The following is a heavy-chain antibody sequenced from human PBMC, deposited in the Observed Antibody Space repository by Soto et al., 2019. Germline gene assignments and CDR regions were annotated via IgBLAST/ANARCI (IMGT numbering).Heavy chain of an antibody. V-gene: IGHV1-69*13. Sequence: GASVKVSCKASGGPFSSYAISWVRQAPGQGLEWMGGIIPIFGTANYAQKFQGRVTITADESTSTAYMELRSLRSEDTAVYYCARALTRDYYYYGMDVWGQGTTVTVSS. CDR1: GGPFSSYA. CDR2: IIPIFGTA. CDR3: ARALTRDYYYYGMDV. J-gene: IGHJ6*02.